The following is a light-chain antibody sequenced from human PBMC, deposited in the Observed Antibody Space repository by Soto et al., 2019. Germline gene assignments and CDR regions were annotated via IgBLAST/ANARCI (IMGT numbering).Light chain of an antibody. CDR3: YSLTTCNTYV. CDR1: SSDVGTYNH. Sequence: QSALTQPPSVSGSPGQSVTISCSGTSSDVGTYNHVSWYQQAPGTAPKVMIYEVSSRPSGVPDRFSGSKSGNTASLTISGLQPEDEADYYCYSLTTCNTYVFGTGTKLTVL. V-gene: IGLV2-18*02. CDR2: EVS. J-gene: IGLJ1*01.